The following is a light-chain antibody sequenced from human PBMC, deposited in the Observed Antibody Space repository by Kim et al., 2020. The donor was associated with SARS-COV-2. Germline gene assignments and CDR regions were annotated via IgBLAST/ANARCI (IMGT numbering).Light chain of an antibody. CDR1: NANIGSTT. CDR3: AAWDDTLNGVV. Sequence: GQAVTSSCSGSNANIGSTTVGSYRRLPGTDPTLLMYTKYQRRSGVSDRFSGSKSGTSASLAISGLQSGDEADYYCAAWDDTLNGVVFGGGTKLTVL. V-gene: IGLV1-44*01. CDR2: TKY. J-gene: IGLJ2*01.